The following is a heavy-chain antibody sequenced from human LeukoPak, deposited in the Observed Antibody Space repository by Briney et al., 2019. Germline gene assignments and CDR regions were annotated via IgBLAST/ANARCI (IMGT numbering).Heavy chain of an antibody. V-gene: IGHV1-8*01. CDR2: MNPNSGNT. CDR1: GYTFTSYD. Sequence: ASVKVSCKASGYTFTSYDINWVRQATGQGLEWMGWMNPNSGNTGYAQKFQGRVTMTRNTSISTAYMELSSLRSEDTAVYYCARAGICCSSTSCYGEMDVWGKGTTVTVSS. CDR3: ARAGICCSSTSCYGEMDV. J-gene: IGHJ6*04. D-gene: IGHD2-2*01.